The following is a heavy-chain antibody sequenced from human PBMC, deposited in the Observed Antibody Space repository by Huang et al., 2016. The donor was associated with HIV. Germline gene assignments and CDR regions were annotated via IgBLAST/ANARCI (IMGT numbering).Heavy chain of an antibody. J-gene: IGHJ6*02. CDR2: IKQDESEK. Sequence: VESGGRLVQPGGSLRLSWVGSTFRFGCYWMSWVRQAPGKGLDWVANIKQDESEKYYVDSVKGRFNISRDNAKKVLFLEMNNVRVEDTATYYCATKTAAMDIWGQGTTVTVS. CDR3: ATKTAAMDI. D-gene: IGHD1-7*01. V-gene: IGHV3-7*01. CDR1: TFRFGCYW.